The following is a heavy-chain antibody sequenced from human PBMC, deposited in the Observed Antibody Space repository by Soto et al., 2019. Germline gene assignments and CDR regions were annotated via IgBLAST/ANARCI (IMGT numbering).Heavy chain of an antibody. V-gene: IGHV4-59*01. CDR3: ARVTATYQGFGVVTYYYGMDV. Sequence: SETLSLTCAFSVGSMISYYWSGIGQPPGNGLEWIVYIYYSGSTNYNPSLKSRVTISVDTSKNQFSLKLSSVTAADTAVYYCARVTATYQGFGVVTYYYGMDVWGQGTTVTVSS. J-gene: IGHJ6*02. D-gene: IGHD3-3*01. CDR2: IYYSGST. CDR1: VGSMISYY.